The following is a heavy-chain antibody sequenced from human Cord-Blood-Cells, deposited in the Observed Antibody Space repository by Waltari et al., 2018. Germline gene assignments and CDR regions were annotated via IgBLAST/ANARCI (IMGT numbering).Heavy chain of an antibody. CDR3: ASGVVVVPAATSRSWYFDL. J-gene: IGHJ2*01. V-gene: IGHV4-34*01. CDR1: GGSFSGYY. CDR2: INHSGST. Sequence: QVQLQQWGAGLLKPSETLSLTCAVYGGSFSGYYWSWIRQPPGKGLEWIGEINHSGSTNYHPSLKSRVTISVDTSKNQFSLKLSSVTAADTAVYYCASGVVVVPAATSRSWYFDLWGRGTLVTVSS. D-gene: IGHD2-2*01.